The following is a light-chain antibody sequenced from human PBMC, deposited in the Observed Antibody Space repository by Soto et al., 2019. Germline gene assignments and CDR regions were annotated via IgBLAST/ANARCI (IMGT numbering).Light chain of an antibody. CDR3: QQYNSYSQT. Sequence: DIQMTQSPSTLSASVGDRVTITCRASQSISSWLAWYQQKPGKAPKLLIYDASSLASGVPSRFSGSGSGTEFTLTISSLQPDDFVTYYCQQYNSYSQTFGQGTKVDIK. V-gene: IGKV1-5*01. J-gene: IGKJ1*01. CDR1: QSISSW. CDR2: DAS.